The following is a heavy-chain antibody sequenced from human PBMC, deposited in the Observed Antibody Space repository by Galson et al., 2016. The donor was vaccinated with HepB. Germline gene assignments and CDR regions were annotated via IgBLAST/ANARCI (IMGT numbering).Heavy chain of an antibody. Sequence: SLRLSCAVSGLSFSSYGMCWVRQAPGKGLEWVAAIWFDGSNKYHADSVKGRFTISRDNSKNMVYLQMNSLRAEDTAVYYCARTAGPDLRFWFDPWGQGTLVTASS. D-gene: IGHD3-16*01. J-gene: IGHJ5*02. V-gene: IGHV3-33*07. CDR2: IWFDGSNK. CDR1: GLSFSSYG. CDR3: ARTAGPDLRFWFDP.